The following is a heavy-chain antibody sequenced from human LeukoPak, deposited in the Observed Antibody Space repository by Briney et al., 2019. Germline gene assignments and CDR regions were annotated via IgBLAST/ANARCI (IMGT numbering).Heavy chain of an antibody. CDR3: ARVGYYDSSGYYQNDAFDI. CDR2: IDYSGGST. D-gene: IGHD3-22*01. V-gene: IGHV3-23*01. J-gene: IGHJ3*02. CDR1: GFTLSSYE. Sequence: DPGGSLRLSCTASGFTLSSYEMSWIRQAPGKGLEWVSSIDYSGGSTHYADSVMGRFTISRDNSKNTLYLQMNSLRAEDTAVYYCARVGYYDSSGYYQNDAFDIWGQGTMVTVSS.